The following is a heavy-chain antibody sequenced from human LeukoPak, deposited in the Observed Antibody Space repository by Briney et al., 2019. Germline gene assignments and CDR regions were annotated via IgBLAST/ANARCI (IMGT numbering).Heavy chain of an antibody. CDR1: GGSFSGYY. CDR2: ISHSGST. J-gene: IGHJ4*02. Sequence: SETLSLTCAVYGGSFSGYYWSWIRQPPGRGLEWIGEISHSGSTNYNPSLKSRVTISVDTSKNQFSLKLSSVTAADTAVYYCAAQYSGYVRLDYWGQGTLVTVSS. D-gene: IGHD5-12*01. V-gene: IGHV4-34*01. CDR3: AAQYSGYVRLDY.